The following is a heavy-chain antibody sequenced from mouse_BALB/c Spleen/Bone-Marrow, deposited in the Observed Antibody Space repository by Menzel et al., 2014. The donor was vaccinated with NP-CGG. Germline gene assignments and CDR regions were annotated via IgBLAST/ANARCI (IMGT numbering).Heavy chain of an antibody. CDR1: GYTFTSYW. V-gene: IGHV1-87*01. CDR2: IYPGDGDT. J-gene: IGHJ2*01. Sequence: QVQLQQPGAELARPGASVKLSCKASGYTFTSYWMQWVKQRPGQGLEWIGAIYPGDGDTRYTQKFKGKATLTADKSSSTAYMQLSSLASEDSAVYYCARGFPFDYWGQGTTLPVSS. CDR3: ARGFPFDY.